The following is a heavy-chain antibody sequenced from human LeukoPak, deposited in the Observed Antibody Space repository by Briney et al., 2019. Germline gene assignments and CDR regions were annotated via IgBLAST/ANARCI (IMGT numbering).Heavy chain of an antibody. V-gene: IGHV3-53*01. CDR1: GFTVSSNY. Sequence: PGGSLRLSCAASGFTVSSNYMNWVRQAPGKGLEWVLVIYSGGSTYYADSVKGRFTISRDNSKNTLYLQMNSLRAEDTAVYYCARDRDANWFDPWGQGTLVTVSS. CDR3: ARDRDANWFDP. CDR2: IYSGGST. J-gene: IGHJ5*02. D-gene: IGHD3-10*01.